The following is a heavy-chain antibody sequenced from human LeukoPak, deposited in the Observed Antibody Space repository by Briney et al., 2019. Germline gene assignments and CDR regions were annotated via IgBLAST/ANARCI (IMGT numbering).Heavy chain of an antibody. J-gene: IGHJ5*02. V-gene: IGHV3-53*01. CDR2: IHSSGGT. D-gene: IGHD4-17*01. CDR1: GFTGSNNY. CDR3: IVFGDSNH. Sequence: GGSLRLSCAASGFTGSNNYMSWVRQAPGKGLEWVSAIHSSGGTYYADSVKGRFTISRDTSKNTLYLQINSLRVEDAAVYYCIVFGDSNHWGQGTLVTVSS.